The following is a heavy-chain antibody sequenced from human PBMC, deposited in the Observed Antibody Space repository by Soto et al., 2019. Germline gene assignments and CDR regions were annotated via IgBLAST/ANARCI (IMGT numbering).Heavy chain of an antibody. V-gene: IGHV1-18*01. CDR2: ISGYNGNT. CDR3: AREGQLGY. J-gene: IGHJ4*02. Sequence: QVQLVQSGAEVKKPGASVKVSCQASGYTFSNYGFSWVRQAPGQGLEWMGWISGYNGNTNYAERLQGRVTMTTDTSTSTADMELKSLRYDGTAVYYCAREGQLGYWGQGTPVTVCS. D-gene: IGHD6-6*01. CDR1: GYTFSNYG.